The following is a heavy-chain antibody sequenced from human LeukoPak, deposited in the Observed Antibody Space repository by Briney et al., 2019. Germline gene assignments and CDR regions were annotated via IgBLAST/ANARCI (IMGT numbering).Heavy chain of an antibody. J-gene: IGHJ4*02. CDR1: GFTFSSSA. D-gene: IGHD5-24*01. CDR3: ARARRDGYNLIFGY. Sequence: GGSLRLSCAASGFTFSSSAMSWVRQAPGKGLEWVSSISGSGGSTYYADSVKGRFTISRDNSKNTLYLQMSSLRAEDTAVYYCARARRDGYNLIFGYWGQGTLVTVSS. CDR2: ISGSGGST. V-gene: IGHV3-23*01.